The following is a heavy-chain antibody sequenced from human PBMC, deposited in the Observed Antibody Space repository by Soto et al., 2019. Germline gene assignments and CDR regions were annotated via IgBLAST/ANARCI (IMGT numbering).Heavy chain of an antibody. Sequence: GSLRLSCAASGFTVSSKYMSWVRQAPGKGLEWISVIWSAGLIYYADSVRGRFTISRDISKNILYLEMTSLRADDTAVYYCAREAPMDVWGQGTTVTVSS. V-gene: IGHV3-53*01. CDR2: IWSAGLI. J-gene: IGHJ6*02. CDR3: AREAPMDV. CDR1: GFTVSSKY.